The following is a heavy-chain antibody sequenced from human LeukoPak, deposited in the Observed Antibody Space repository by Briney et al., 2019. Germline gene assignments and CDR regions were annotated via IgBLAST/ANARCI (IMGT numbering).Heavy chain of an antibody. D-gene: IGHD5-24*01. CDR1: GFTFSDYY. J-gene: IGHJ4*02. CDR3: ARVREMVTIALFFGHFDY. CDR2: ISSTGSTI. Sequence: GGSLRLSXAASGFTFSDYYMSWIRQAPGKGLEWVSYISSTGSTIYYSDSVKGRFTISRDNAKNSLYLQMNSLRAEDTAVYYCARVREMVTIALFFGHFDYWGQGTLVTVSS. V-gene: IGHV3-11*04.